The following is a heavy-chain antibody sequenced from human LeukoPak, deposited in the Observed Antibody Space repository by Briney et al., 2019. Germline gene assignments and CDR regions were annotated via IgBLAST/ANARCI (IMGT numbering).Heavy chain of an antibody. J-gene: IGHJ4*02. V-gene: IGHV3-23*01. D-gene: IGHD2-8*01. CDR1: GFTFSNYA. CDR3: AKEVLGFDY. CDR2: ISGSGDTT. Sequence: PGGSLRLSCAASGFTFSNYAMSWVRQASGKGLEWVSAISGSGDTTYYADSVKGHFTISRDNSKNTLYLQMNSLRAEDTAVYYCAKEVLGFDYWGQGTLVTVSS.